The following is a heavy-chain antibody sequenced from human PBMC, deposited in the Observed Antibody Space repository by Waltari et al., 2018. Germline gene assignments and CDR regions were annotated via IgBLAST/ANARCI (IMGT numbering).Heavy chain of an antibody. V-gene: IGHV1-46*01. D-gene: IGHD5-12*01. J-gene: IGHJ4*02. CDR3: ARGDYSGYSETLGG. CDR2: RHPSGGRK. Sequence: QVQLVQSGAEVKKPGASVKVSCKASGYTFTSYYMHWVRQAPGQGLAWMGIRHPSGGRKSDAKKCPGRVTMTRDTSTSTVYMELSSLRSEDTAVYYCARGDYSGYSETLGGWGQGTLVTGSS. CDR1: GYTFTSYY.